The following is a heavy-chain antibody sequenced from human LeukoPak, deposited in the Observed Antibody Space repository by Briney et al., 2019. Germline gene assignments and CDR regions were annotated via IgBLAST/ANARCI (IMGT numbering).Heavy chain of an antibody. D-gene: IGHD3-9*01. J-gene: IGHJ4*02. CDR3: ARGSTLRYFDWSRAGGKYYFDY. CDR2: IFYSGST. Sequence: PSETLSLTWPVSGGSISSSSYYWGWLRQPPGKGLEWIASIFYSGSTYYNPSLKSRVTISVDTSKNQFSLKLSSVTAADTAVYYCARGSTLRYFDWSRAGGKYYFDYWGQGTLVTVSS. V-gene: IGHV4-39*01. CDR1: GGSISSSSYY.